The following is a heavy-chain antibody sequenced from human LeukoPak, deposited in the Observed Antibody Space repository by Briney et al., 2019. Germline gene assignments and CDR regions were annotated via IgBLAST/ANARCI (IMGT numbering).Heavy chain of an antibody. CDR2: IYSGGST. J-gene: IGHJ4*02. Sequence: PGGSLRLSCAASGFTFSSNYMSWVRQAPGKGLEWVSVIYSGGSTYYTDSVKGRFTISRDKSKNTLYLQMNSLRAEDTAVYYCARDHGFLEWFADYWGQGTLVTVSS. V-gene: IGHV3-66*02. CDR3: ARDHGFLEWFADY. D-gene: IGHD3-3*01. CDR1: GFTFSSNY.